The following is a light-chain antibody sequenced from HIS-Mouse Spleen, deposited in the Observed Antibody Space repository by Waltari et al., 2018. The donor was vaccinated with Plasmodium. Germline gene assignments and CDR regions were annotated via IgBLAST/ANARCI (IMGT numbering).Light chain of an antibody. CDR1: SSNIGSNY. Sequence: QSVLTQPPSASGTPGQRVTISCSGSSSNIGSNYVYWYQQLPGTAPKLLIYRNNQGPSGVPDRFAGSKSGTSASVAISGLRSEEEADYYCAAWDDSLSGRVFGGGTKLTVL. V-gene: IGLV1-47*01. CDR2: RNN. CDR3: AAWDDSLSGRV. J-gene: IGLJ3*02.